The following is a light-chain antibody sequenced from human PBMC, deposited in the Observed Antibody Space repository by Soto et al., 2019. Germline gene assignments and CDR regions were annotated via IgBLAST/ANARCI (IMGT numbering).Light chain of an antibody. CDR1: QSLLHSNGYTY. CDR3: MQALQTWT. Sequence: DIVMTQSPLSLPVTPGEPASISCRSSQSLLHSNGYTYLDWYLQKPGQSPQLLIYLGSNRASGVPDRFSGSGSGTDFTLKISRVEAEDAGVYYCMQALQTWTFGQGTKVDIK. V-gene: IGKV2-28*01. J-gene: IGKJ1*01. CDR2: LGS.